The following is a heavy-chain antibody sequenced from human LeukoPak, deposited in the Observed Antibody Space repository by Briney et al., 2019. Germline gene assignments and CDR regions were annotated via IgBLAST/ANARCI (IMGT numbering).Heavy chain of an antibody. CDR1: GYTFTGYY. CDR2: ISPDSGGT. D-gene: IGHD2-2*01. Sequence: ASVKVSCKASGYTFTGYYIHWVRQAPGQGPEWMGWISPDSGGTNYAQKFQGRVTVTGDTSISTTYMELSGLRSDDTAVYFCARDRMGLMTEVLTAADYWGQGTLVTVSS. V-gene: IGHV1-2*02. J-gene: IGHJ4*02. CDR3: ARDRMGLMTEVLTAADY.